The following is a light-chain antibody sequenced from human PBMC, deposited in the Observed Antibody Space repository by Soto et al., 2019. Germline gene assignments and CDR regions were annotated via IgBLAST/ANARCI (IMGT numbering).Light chain of an antibody. CDR3: QHYNSYSEA. V-gene: IGKV1-5*03. Sequence: SPMTQSPSTLSASVGDTVTIPCRASESISIWLAWYQQKPGKAPNLLINKASSLQSEVPSRFSGSGSGTEFTLTISSLQPDDFATYYCQHYNSYSEAFGQGTKVDFK. CDR2: KAS. CDR1: ESISIW. J-gene: IGKJ1*01.